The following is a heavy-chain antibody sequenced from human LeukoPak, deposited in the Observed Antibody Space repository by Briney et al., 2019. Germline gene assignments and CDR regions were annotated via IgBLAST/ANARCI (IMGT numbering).Heavy chain of an antibody. CDR1: GGSISSYY. Sequence: SETLSLTCTVSGGSISSYYWSWIRQPPGKGLEWIGYIYYSGSTNYNPSLKSRVTISVDTSKNQFSLKLGSVTAADTAVYYCARDSTMVRGVIKSYYYGMDVWGQGTTVTVSS. D-gene: IGHD3-10*01. CDR3: ARDSTMVRGVIKSYYYGMDV. V-gene: IGHV4-59*01. J-gene: IGHJ6*02. CDR2: IYYSGST.